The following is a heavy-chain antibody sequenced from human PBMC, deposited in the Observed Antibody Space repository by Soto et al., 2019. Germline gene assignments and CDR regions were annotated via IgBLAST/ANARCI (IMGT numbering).Heavy chain of an antibody. CDR3: AKLGESGSPP. CDR2: IYSGGTT. D-gene: IGHD1-26*01. CDR1: EFSVITNY. J-gene: IGHJ5*02. Sequence: GGSLRLSCAASEFSVITNYMSWVRQAPGKGLEWVAVIYSGGTTYYADSVKGRFTISRDNSKSTLYLQMNSLRADDTAVYYCAKLGESGSPPWGQGTLVTVSS. V-gene: IGHV3-53*01.